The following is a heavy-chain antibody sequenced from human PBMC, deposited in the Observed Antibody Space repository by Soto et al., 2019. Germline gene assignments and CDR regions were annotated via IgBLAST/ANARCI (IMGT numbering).Heavy chain of an antibody. CDR2: IYYSGST. V-gene: IGHV4-39*01. J-gene: IGHJ5*02. D-gene: IGHD2-21*02. Sequence: QLQLQESGPGLVKPSETLSLTCSVSGGSISSSSYFWGWIRQPPGKGLEWIGSIYYSGSTYYNPSFKSRVTVSVDTTKSQCSLKLSSVTAADTAVYYCARHPSDFWFDPWGQGTLVTVSS. CDR1: GGSISSSSYF. CDR3: ARHPSDFWFDP.